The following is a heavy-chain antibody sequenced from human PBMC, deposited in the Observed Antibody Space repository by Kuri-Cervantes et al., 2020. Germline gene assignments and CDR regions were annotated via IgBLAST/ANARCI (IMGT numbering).Heavy chain of an antibody. Sequence: GESLKISCAASGFTVSSNYISWVRQAPGKGLEWVSVIYSGGSTYYADSVKGRFTISRDNSKNTLYLQMNSLRAEDTAVYYCARDRSPDTAMVFRWHWGQGTLVTVSS. CDR1: GFTVSSNY. J-gene: IGHJ4*02. CDR2: IYSGGST. CDR3: ARDRSPDTAMVFRWH. D-gene: IGHD5-18*01. V-gene: IGHV3-53*01.